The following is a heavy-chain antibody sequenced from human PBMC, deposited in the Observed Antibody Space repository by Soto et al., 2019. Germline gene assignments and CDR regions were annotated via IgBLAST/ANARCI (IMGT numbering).Heavy chain of an antibody. D-gene: IGHD3-16*01. CDR3: ARGGGGYNRYFDY. V-gene: IGHV1-69*02. CDR2: IIPILGIA. Sequence: QVQLVQSGAEVQKPGSSVKVSCKASGGTFSSYTISWVRQAPGQGLEWMGRIIPILGIANYAQKFQGRVTITADKSTSTAYMELSSLRSEDTAVYYGARGGGGYNRYFDYWGQGTLVTVSS. CDR1: GGTFSSYT. J-gene: IGHJ4*02.